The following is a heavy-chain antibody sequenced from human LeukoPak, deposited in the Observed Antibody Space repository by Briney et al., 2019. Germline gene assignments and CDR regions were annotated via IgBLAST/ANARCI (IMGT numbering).Heavy chain of an antibody. CDR2: ISYSGST. CDR1: GVSVNDYY. CDR3: TRQWFGELFSVFDY. V-gene: IGHV4-59*08. J-gene: IGHJ4*02. D-gene: IGHD3-10*01. Sequence: SETLSLTCAVSGVSVNDYYWSWIRQPPGKGLEWIGYISYSGSTHYNPSLKSRLTISIDTSKNQFSLKLTSVTAADTAVYYCTRQWFGELFSVFDYWGQGSLVTVSS.